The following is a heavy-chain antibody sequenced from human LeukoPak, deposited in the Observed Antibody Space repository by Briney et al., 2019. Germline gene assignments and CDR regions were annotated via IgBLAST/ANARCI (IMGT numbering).Heavy chain of an antibody. CDR2: ISGSGGST. CDR1: GFTFSSYA. CDR3: AKALWSYRYTS. V-gene: IGHV3-23*01. J-gene: IGHJ4*02. Sequence: GGSLRLSCAASGFTFSSYAMSWVRQAPGKGLEWVSAISGSGGSTYYADSVKGRFTTSRDNSKNTLYLQMNSLRAEDTAVYYCAKALWSYRYTSWGQGTLVTVSS. D-gene: IGHD3-16*02.